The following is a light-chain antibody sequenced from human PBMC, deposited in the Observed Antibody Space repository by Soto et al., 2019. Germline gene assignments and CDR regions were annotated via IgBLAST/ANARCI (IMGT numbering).Light chain of an antibody. CDR2: RNN. Sequence: SVLTQSPSASGTPGQRVTISCSGSRSSIGRNFAYWYQHVPGTAPRLLIQRNNERPSGVPDRFSGSKSGTSVSLAISGLRSDDEATYYCVAWDDTLDAQVFGGGTQLTVL. CDR1: RSSIGRNF. CDR3: VAWDDTLDAQV. V-gene: IGLV1-47*01. J-gene: IGLJ3*02.